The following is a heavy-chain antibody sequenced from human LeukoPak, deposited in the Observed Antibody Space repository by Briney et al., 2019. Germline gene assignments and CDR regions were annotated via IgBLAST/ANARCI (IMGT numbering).Heavy chain of an antibody. CDR1: GYSISTSYY. Sequence: PSETLSLTCTVSGYSISTSYYWGWIRQPPGKGLEWIGSIYHSGNTYYNPSLKSRVTISVDTSKNQFSLKLNSVTAADTAVYYCARDILVVVAATRGGAFDIWGQGTMVTVSS. CDR2: IYHSGNT. J-gene: IGHJ3*02. D-gene: IGHD2-15*01. V-gene: IGHV4-38-2*02. CDR3: ARDILVVVAATRGGAFDI.